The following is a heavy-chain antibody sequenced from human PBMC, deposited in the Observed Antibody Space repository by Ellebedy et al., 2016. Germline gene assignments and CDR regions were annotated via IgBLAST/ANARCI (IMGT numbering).Heavy chain of an antibody. V-gene: IGHV1-24*01. J-gene: IGHJ4*02. CDR2: FDPEDDKT. CDR1: GYTLTELS. CDR3: ARDSRVTFGGLIVYFDF. D-gene: IGHD3-16*02. Sequence: ASVKVSCKVSGYTLTELSMHWVRQAPGKGLEWMGGFDPEDDKTIYAQKFQGRVTMTEDTSTDTAYMELSSLRSEDTAVYYCARDSRVTFGGLIVYFDFWGQGTLVTVSS.